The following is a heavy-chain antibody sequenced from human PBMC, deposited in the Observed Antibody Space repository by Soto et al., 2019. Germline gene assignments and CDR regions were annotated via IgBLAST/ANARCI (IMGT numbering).Heavy chain of an antibody. V-gene: IGHV4-4*07. CDR2: VYATGTT. CDR3: VRDGSKTLRDWFDP. D-gene: IGHD4-17*01. Sequence: SETLSLTCSVSGGSISKFYWSWIRKTAGKGLEWMGRVYATGTTDYNPSLRSRVAMSVDISKKTFSLRLTSVTAADTGVYYCVRDGSKTLRDWFDPWGQGKLVTVS. J-gene: IGHJ5*02. CDR1: GGSISKFY.